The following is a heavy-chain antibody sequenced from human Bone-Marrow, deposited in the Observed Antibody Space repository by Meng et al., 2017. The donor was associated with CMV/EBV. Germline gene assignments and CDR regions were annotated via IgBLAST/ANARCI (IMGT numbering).Heavy chain of an antibody. CDR1: GFTFSSYG. J-gene: IGHJ4*02. CDR2: IRYDGSNK. V-gene: IGHV3-30*02. D-gene: IGHD6-13*01. Sequence: GGSLRLSCAASGFTFSSYGMHWVRQAPGKGLEWVAFIRYDGSNKYYADSVKGRFTISRDNSKNTLYLQMNSLRAEDTALYYCAKDIGSSWYSHFDYWGQGTLVTVSS. CDR3: AKDIGSSWYSHFDY.